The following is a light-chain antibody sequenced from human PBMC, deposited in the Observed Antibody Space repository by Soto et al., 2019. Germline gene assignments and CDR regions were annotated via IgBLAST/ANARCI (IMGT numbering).Light chain of an antibody. CDR2: EAS. CDR1: QSISIW. J-gene: IGKJ2*01. V-gene: IGKV1-5*03. Sequence: DIHMTQSPSTLSTSVGDRVTITCRASQSISIWLAWYQQKPGRAPELLIYEASSLQSGVPSRFSGSGSGTEFTLTISSLQPDDFATYYCQQYTSFPYTFGQGTKLEIK. CDR3: QQYTSFPYT.